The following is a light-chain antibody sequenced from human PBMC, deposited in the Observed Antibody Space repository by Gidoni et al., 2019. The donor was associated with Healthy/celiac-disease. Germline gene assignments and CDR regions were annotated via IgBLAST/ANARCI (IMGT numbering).Light chain of an antibody. CDR2: LGS. CDR3: MQALQTPQVT. Sequence: DIVMPQSPLSLPVTPGEPASISCRSSQSLLHSNGYNYLDWYLQKPGQSPQLLIYLGSNRDSGVPDRFSGSGSGTDFTLKISRVEAEDVGVYYCMQALQTPQVTCGGXTKVEIK. J-gene: IGKJ4*01. CDR1: QSLLHSNGYNY. V-gene: IGKV2-28*01.